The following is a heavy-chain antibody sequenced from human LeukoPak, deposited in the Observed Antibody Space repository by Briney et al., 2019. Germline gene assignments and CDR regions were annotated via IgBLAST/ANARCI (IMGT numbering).Heavy chain of an antibody. CDR2: IIPIFGTA. CDR1: GGTFSSYA. D-gene: IGHD3-10*01. J-gene: IGHJ6*03. V-gene: IGHV1-69*13. Sequence: ASVKVSCKASGGTFSSYAISWVRQAPGQGLEWMGGIIPIFGTANYAQKFQGRVTITADESTSTAYMELSSLRSEDTAVYYCAREGVFLTYYYYMDVWGRGTTVTVSS. CDR3: AREGVFLTYYYYMDV.